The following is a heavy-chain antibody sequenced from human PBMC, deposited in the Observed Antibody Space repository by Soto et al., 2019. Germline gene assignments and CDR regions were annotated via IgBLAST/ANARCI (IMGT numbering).Heavy chain of an antibody. CDR1: GGSISSGDYY. CDR3: ARVGGFGATTIDY. D-gene: IGHD3-10*01. CDR2: IYYVGST. V-gene: IGHV4-30-4*01. Sequence: QVQLQESGPGLVKPSQTLSLTSTVSGGSISSGDYYWSWIRQPPGKGLEWIGYIYYVGSTYYNPSLKSRVTISVDTSKNQFSLKLSSVTAADTAVYYCARVGGFGATTIDYWGQGTLVTVSS. J-gene: IGHJ4*02.